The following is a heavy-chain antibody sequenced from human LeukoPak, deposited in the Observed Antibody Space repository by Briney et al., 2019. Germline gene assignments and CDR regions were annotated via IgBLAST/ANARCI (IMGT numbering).Heavy chain of an antibody. CDR2: IFYTGYT. V-gene: IGHV4-59*01. Sequence: SETLSLTCTVSGDSITSSYWTWMRLPPGKGLEWIGYIFYTGYTNYNPSLKSRVTISVDTSKNQLSLKLSSVTAADAAVYYSARAPIGSADYWGPGAQVTVSS. J-gene: IGHJ4*02. CDR3: ARAPIGSADY. CDR1: GDSITSSY. D-gene: IGHD1-1*01.